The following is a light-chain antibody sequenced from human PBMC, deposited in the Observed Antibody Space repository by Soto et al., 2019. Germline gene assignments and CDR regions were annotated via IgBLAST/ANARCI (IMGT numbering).Light chain of an antibody. CDR2: AAS. Sequence: DIQMTQSPSAMSASVGDRVTITCRASQGIKNYLVWFQQKPGKVPKRLISAASSLQAGVPSRFSGSGFGTEFTLTISSLRPEDFATYYCLHHYTFPLAFGGGTKVDIK. CDR3: LHHYTFPLA. CDR1: QGIKNY. V-gene: IGKV1-17*03. J-gene: IGKJ4*01.